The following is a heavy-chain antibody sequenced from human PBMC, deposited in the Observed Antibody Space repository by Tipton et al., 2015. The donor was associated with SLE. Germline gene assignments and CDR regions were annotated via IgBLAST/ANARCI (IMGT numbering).Heavy chain of an antibody. CDR3: ARDGAGSDF. CDR2: IHTTGST. V-gene: IGHV4-61*02. J-gene: IGHJ4*02. D-gene: IGHD1-26*01. Sequence: TLSLTCTVSGASLSSGDYFWSWIRQSAGKGLEWIGRIHTTGSTHYNPSLQSRVSMSIDTSKNQFSLRLRSLTAADTAIYYCARDGAGSDFWGQGPLVTVS. CDR1: GASLSSGDYF.